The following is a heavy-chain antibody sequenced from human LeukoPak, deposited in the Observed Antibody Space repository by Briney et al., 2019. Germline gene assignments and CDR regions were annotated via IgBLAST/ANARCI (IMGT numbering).Heavy chain of an antibody. J-gene: IGHJ4*02. V-gene: IGHV3-21*06. Sequence: GGSLRLSCAASGFTFSLYSMNWVRQAPGKGLEWVSSISSNATYKYYADSVRGRFTISRDNAKNLLYLQMDSLRVEDTAVYYCARISGSYPDWDYWGQGILVTVSS. CDR1: GFTFSLYS. CDR2: ISSNATYK. D-gene: IGHD1-26*01. CDR3: ARISGSYPDWDY.